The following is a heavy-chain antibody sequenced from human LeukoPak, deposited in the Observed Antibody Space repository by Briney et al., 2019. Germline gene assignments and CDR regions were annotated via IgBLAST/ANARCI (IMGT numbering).Heavy chain of an antibody. V-gene: IGHV4-59*08. Sequence: SETLSLTCTVSGGSISSYYWSWIRQPPGKGLEWIGYIYYSGSTNYNPSLKSRVTISVDTSKNQFSLKLSSVTAADTAVYYCARHVLYYDSSGSYFDYWGQGTLVTVSS. CDR2: IYYSGST. CDR1: GGSISSYY. J-gene: IGHJ4*02. D-gene: IGHD3-22*01. CDR3: ARHVLYYDSSGSYFDY.